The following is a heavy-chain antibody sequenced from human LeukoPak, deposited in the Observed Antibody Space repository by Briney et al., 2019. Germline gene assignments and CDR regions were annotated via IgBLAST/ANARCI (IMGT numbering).Heavy chain of an antibody. CDR3: AKVPWLKRDAFGI. CDR2: ISSSSSYI. Sequence: NPGGSLRLSCAASGFTFSSYSMNWVRQAPGKGLEWVSSISSSSSYICYADSVKGRFTISRDNAKNSLYLQMNSLRAEDTAVYYCAKVPWLKRDAFGIWGQGTMVTVSS. V-gene: IGHV3-21*01. J-gene: IGHJ3*02. CDR1: GFTFSSYS. D-gene: IGHD6-19*01.